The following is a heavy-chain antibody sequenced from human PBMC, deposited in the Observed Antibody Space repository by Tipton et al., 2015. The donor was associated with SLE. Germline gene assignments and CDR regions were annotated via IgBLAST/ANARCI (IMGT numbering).Heavy chain of an antibody. J-gene: IGHJ3*02. CDR3: ARHGYYYDSSGYDDAFDI. CDR2: INHSGST. V-gene: IGHV4-34*01. D-gene: IGHD3-22*01. CDR1: GGSFSGYY. Sequence: TLSLTCAVYGGSFSGYYWSWIRQPPGKGLEWIGEINHSGSTTHNPPLKSRVTISVDTSKNQFSLKLSSVTAADTAVYYCARHGYYYDSSGYDDAFDIWGQGTLVTVSS.